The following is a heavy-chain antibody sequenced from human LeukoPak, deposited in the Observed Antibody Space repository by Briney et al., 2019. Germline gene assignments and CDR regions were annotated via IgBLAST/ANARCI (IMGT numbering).Heavy chain of an antibody. Sequence: GGTLRLSCAASGFTFSNYGMIWVRQAPGKGLEWVSGISGSGGSSYLADSVKGRFIISRDNSKNTLYLQMNSLRAGDTAVYYCAKLSVWDGSGNYDYWGQGTLVTVSS. D-gene: IGHD3-10*01. J-gene: IGHJ4*02. CDR2: ISGSGGSS. CDR1: GFTFSNYG. CDR3: AKLSVWDGSGNYDY. V-gene: IGHV3-23*01.